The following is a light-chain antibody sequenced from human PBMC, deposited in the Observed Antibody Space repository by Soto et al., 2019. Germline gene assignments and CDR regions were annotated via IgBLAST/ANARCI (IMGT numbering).Light chain of an antibody. V-gene: IGLV1-40*01. J-gene: IGLJ1*01. CDR3: QSYDSSLSGYA. CDR2: GNS. Sequence: QSVLTQPPSVSGAPGQRVTISCTGSSSNIGAGYDVHWYQQLPGTAPKLLIYGNSNRPSGVPDRFSGSKSGTSASLAITGLHAEYEADYYYQSYDSSLSGYAFGTGTKLTVL. CDR1: SSNIGAGYD.